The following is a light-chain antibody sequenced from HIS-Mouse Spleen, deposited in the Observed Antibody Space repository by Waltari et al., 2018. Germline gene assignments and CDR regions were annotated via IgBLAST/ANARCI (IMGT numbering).Light chain of an antibody. CDR1: KLGDKY. CDR2: QDS. CDR3: QAWDSSTYVV. V-gene: IGLV3-1*01. Sequence: SYELTQPPSVSVSPGQTASITCSGDKLGDKYACWYQQKPGQSPVLVIYQDSKRPAGSPERFAGSNSGDTATLTISGTQAMDEADYDCQAWDSSTYVVFGGGTKLTVL. J-gene: IGLJ2*01.